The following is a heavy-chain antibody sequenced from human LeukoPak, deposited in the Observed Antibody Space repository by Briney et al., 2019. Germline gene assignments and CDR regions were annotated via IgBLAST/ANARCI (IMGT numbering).Heavy chain of an antibody. V-gene: IGHV3-23*01. Sequence: PAGGSLRLSCAASGFTFSSYGMSWVRQAPGKGLEWVSAISGSGGSTYYADSVKGRFTISRDNSKNTLYLQMNSLRAEDTAVYYCAKVMVRGVIINWGQGTLVTVSS. D-gene: IGHD3-10*01. J-gene: IGHJ4*02. CDR2: ISGSGGST. CDR1: GFTFSSYG. CDR3: AKVMVRGVIIN.